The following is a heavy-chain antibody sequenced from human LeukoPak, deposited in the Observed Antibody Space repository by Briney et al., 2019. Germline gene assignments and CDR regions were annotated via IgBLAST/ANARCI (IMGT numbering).Heavy chain of an antibody. J-gene: IGHJ4*01. CDR1: RFTVSINY. V-gene: IGHV3-53*05. CDR2: TYSGCRT. D-gene: IGHD6-6*01. Sequence: PRGSLRLSCADSRFTVSINYMSWVGQSPRKGLELVSVTYSGCRTDYADSVQGRFTIYRDNSKNTLQHTMNSPTADETAVNYCASSSSSSGLAYWGHRNLVTVSS. CDR3: ASSSSSSGLAY.